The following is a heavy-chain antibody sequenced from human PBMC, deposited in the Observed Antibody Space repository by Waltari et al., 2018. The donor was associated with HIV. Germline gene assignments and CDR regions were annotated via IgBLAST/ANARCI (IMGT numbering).Heavy chain of an antibody. V-gene: IGHV1-46*02. CDR3: ARAGLGGLIQDFDI. D-gene: IGHD1-26*01. J-gene: IGHJ4*02. CDR2: INGGDGSA. CDR1: GFTLNDHY. Sequence: QVQLIQPMIQMRQPGASVRLSCQAFGFTLNDHYVHWVRQGPGQTFEWIGVINGGDGSASSAPKFHSRVTLSRDLCVGTIHMDLMSLKSEDTAVYFCARAGLGGLIQDFDIWGQGTRVIVSS.